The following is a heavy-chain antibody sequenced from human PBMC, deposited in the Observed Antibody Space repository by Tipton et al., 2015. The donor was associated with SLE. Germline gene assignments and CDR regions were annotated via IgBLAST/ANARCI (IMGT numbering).Heavy chain of an antibody. CDR1: GLPFGDFG. J-gene: IGHJ4*02. CDR3: AKDRSRIVVTAKYYFDY. V-gene: IGHV3-48*01. Sequence: SLRLSCAASGLPFGDFGINWVRQAPGKGLEWVAHISSGSNAIYYADSVRGRFTISRDNAKNSLYLQMNSLRAEDTAVYYCAKDRSRIVVTAKYYFDYWGQGTLVTVSS. D-gene: IGHD3-22*01. CDR2: ISSGSNAI.